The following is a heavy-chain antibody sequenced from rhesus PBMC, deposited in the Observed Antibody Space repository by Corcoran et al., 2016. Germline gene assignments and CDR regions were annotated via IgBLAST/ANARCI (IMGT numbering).Heavy chain of an antibody. V-gene: IGHV6-1*01. Sequence: QGKLQESGPVLVMPSQTRSLTCALSGDSVTSTIATWNWISQSPSRVFEWMGRTYIRSKWYYDYAQSVQNRITITPDTSMNQFSRQLNSVTPEDVAVYDCARDRIAAAFDYWGQGVLVTVSS. CDR3: ARDRIAAAFDY. D-gene: IGHD6-31*01. CDR1: GDSVTSTIAT. CDR2: TYIRSKWYY. J-gene: IGHJ4*01.